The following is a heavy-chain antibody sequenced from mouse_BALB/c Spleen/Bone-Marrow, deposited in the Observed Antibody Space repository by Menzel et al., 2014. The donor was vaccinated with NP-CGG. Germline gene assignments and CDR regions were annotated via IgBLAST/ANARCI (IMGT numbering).Heavy chain of an antibody. CDR1: GYTFXSYW. CDR2: INPSNGRT. Sequence: VQLQQSGAELVKPGASVKLSCKASGYTFXSYWMHWVKQRPGQGLEWIGEINPSNGRTNYNEKFKSKATLTVDKSSSTAYMQLSSLTSEDSAVYYCAREGLGGSFDCWGQRTTLTVSS. J-gene: IGHJ2*01. CDR3: AREGLGGSFDC. D-gene: IGHD1-1*02. V-gene: IGHV1S81*02.